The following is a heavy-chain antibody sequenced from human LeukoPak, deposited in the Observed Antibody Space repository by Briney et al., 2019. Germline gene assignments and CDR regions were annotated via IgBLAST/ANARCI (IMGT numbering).Heavy chain of an antibody. D-gene: IGHD3-3*01. J-gene: IGHJ4*02. CDR3: ARDGFYDFWSGYYHLGHGGLDY. CDR1: GYTFTGYY. V-gene: IGHV1-2*02. CDR2: INPNSGGT. Sequence: PWASVKVSCKASGYTFTGYYMHWVRQAPGQGLEWMGWINPNSGGTNYAQKFQGRVTMTRDTSISTAYMELSRLRSDDTAVYYCARDGFYDFWSGYYHLGHGGLDYWGRGTLVTVSS.